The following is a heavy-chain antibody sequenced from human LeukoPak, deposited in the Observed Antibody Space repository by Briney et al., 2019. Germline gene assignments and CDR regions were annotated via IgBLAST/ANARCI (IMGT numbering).Heavy chain of an antibody. J-gene: IGHJ4*02. CDR3: ARLPRYSSRLRPNTPFDY. CDR2: INHSGST. Sequence: SETLSLTCAVYGGSFSGYCWSWIRQPPGKGLEWIGEINHSGSTNYNPSLKSRVTISVDTSKNQFSLKLSSVTAADTAVYYCARLPRYSSRLRPNTPFDYWGQGTLVTVSS. V-gene: IGHV4-34*01. CDR1: GGSFSGYC. D-gene: IGHD6-13*01.